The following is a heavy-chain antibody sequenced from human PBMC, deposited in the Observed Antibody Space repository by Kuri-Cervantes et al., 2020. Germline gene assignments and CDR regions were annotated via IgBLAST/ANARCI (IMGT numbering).Heavy chain of an antibody. CDR3: AKDRGDYVFGQVFQH. Sequence: GESLKISCAASGFSFNIYGMHWVRQAPGKGLEWVAFIRYDGSNKFYTDSVKGRFIISRDNPKNTLYLQMNSLRAEDTALYFCAKDRGDYVFGQVFQHWGLGTLVTVSS. CDR2: IRYDGSNK. D-gene: IGHD4-17*01. CDR1: GFSFNIYG. J-gene: IGHJ1*01. V-gene: IGHV3-30*02.